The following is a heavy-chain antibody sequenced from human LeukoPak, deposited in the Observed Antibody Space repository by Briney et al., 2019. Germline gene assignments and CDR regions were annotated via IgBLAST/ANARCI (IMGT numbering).Heavy chain of an antibody. CDR1: GFTFSSYA. CDR2: ISGSGGST. D-gene: IGHD3-22*01. Sequence: GGSLRLSCPASGFTFSSYAMSWVRQAPGKGLEWVSAISGSGGSTYYADSVKGRFTISRDNSKNTLYLQMNSLRAEDTAVYYCAKDPWGYYDSSGYLDYWGQGTLVTVSS. J-gene: IGHJ4*02. CDR3: AKDPWGYYDSSGYLDY. V-gene: IGHV3-23*01.